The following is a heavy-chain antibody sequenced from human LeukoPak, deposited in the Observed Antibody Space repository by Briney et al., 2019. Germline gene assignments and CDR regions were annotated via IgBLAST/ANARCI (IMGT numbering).Heavy chain of an antibody. Sequence: PGGSLRLSCAASGFLVSSCGMHWVRQAPGKGLEWVGVIWSNGNNKYYADSVTGRFTISRDNAEKSVYLQMNSLRVEDTAVYYCVRGGRGRDDYFDYWGQGTQVTVSS. CDR2: IWSNGNNK. D-gene: IGHD3-10*01. CDR3: VRGGRGRDDYFDY. V-gene: IGHV3-33*01. J-gene: IGHJ4*02. CDR1: GFLVSSCG.